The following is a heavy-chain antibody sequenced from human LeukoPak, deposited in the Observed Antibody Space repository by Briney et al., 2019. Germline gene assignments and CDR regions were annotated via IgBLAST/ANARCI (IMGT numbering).Heavy chain of an antibody. V-gene: IGHV1-24*01. D-gene: IGHD5-18*01. CDR3: ATLPTAM. J-gene: IGHJ4*02. CDR2: FDREDGKT. Sequence: ASVKVSCKVSVDTLTELAMHWVRQAPGKGVEWMGGFDREDGKTFYAQKFQGRVTMTEDTSTVTAFMELSSLTSEDTAVYYCATLPTAMWGQGTLVTVSS. CDR1: VDTLTELA.